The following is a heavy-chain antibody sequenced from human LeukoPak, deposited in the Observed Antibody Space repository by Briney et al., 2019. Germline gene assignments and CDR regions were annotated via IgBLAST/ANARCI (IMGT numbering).Heavy chain of an antibody. CDR1: GFTFTTRG. J-gene: IGHJ6*03. CDR3: AKDAPLGVV. V-gene: IGHV3-30*02. CDR2: AGNDGRIK. Sequence: GGSLRLSCAASGFTFTTRGMHWVRQAPGKGPQWVAFAGNDGRIKYNENSVEGRFTISRDNSKNTLYLQMNSLRPEDTAVYYCAKDAPLGVVWGKGTTVTVSS. D-gene: IGHD2-8*01.